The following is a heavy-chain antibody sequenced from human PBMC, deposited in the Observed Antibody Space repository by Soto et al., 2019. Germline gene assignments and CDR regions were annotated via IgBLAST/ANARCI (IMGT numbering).Heavy chain of an antibody. D-gene: IGHD6-13*01. CDR2: INHSGST. CDR3: ARAGGLAAAGGVDY. CDR1: CGSFSGYY. Sequence: SETLSLTCAVYCGSFSGYYWSWIRQPPGKGLEWIGEINHSGSTNYNPSLKSRVTISVDTPKNQFSLKLSSVTAADTAVYYCARAGGLAAAGGVDYWGQGTLVNVSS. V-gene: IGHV4-34*01. J-gene: IGHJ4*02.